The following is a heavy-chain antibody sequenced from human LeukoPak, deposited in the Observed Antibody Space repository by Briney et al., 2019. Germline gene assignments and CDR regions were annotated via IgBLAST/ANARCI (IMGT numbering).Heavy chain of an antibody. D-gene: IGHD5-18*01. CDR2: ISSSGSTI. J-gene: IGHJ4*02. CDR1: GFTFSSYE. CDR3: AGSGYSYGYSY. V-gene: IGHV3-48*03. Sequence: PGGSLRLSCAASGFTFSSYEMNWVRQAPGKGLEWVSYISSSGSTIYYADSVKGRFTISRDNSKNTLYLQMNSLRAEDTAVYYCAGSGYSYGYSYWGQGTLVTVSS.